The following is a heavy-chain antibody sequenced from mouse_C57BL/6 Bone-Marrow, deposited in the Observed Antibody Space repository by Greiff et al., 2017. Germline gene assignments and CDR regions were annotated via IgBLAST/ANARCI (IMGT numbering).Heavy chain of an antibody. D-gene: IGHD6-1*01. CDR1: DSEVFPIAY. J-gene: IGHJ4*01. V-gene: IGHV15-2*01. CDR3: SRGGGGCVPGAMAY. Sequence: QVHVKQSGSELRSPGSSVKLSCKDFDSEVFPIAYMSWVRQTPGHGFEWIGGILPSIGRTISGEKFEDKATLDADTLSNTAYLGLNSLTSEDSAIYYWSRGGGGCVPGAMAYWGQGTSVTVSS. CDR2: ILPSIGRT.